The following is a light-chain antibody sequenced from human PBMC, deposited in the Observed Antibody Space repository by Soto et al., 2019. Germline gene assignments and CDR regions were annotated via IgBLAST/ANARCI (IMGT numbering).Light chain of an antibody. Sequence: DIQMTQSPSTLSASVEDRVTITCRASQSIKNWLAWYQQKPGTAPKFLIYDASTLESGVPSRFSGSGSGTEFTLTISSLQADDFATYFCQQYDDYPLTFGGGTKVDIK. CDR3: QQYDDYPLT. CDR1: QSIKNW. CDR2: DAS. J-gene: IGKJ4*01. V-gene: IGKV1-5*01.